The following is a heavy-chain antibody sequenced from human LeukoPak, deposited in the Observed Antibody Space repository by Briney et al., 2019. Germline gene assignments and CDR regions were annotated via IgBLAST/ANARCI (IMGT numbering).Heavy chain of an antibody. J-gene: IGHJ4*02. D-gene: IGHD2-2*01. CDR1: GYSISSGYY. CDR2: IYHSGST. Sequence: PSETLSLTCTVSGYSISSGYYWGWIRQTPGKGLEGIGSIYHSGSTYYNPSLKSRVIMSVDMSKNQISLKLSSVTAADTAVYYCARDTSSSSWKYWGQGILVTVSS. CDR3: ARDTSSSSWKY. V-gene: IGHV4-38-2*02.